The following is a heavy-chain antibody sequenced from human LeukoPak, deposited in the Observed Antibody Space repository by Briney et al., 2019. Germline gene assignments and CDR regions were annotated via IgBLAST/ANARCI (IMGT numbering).Heavy chain of an antibody. CDR3: AREGQGLDY. Sequence: GGSLRLSCAASGFTFSTYNLNWVRQAPGKGLEWVSYITSSSTTIYYADSVRGRFTISRDNAKNSLFLQMNSLRAEDTAVYYCAREGQGLDYWGQGTLVTVPS. V-gene: IGHV3-48*01. J-gene: IGHJ4*02. CDR2: ITSSSTTI. CDR1: GFTFSTYN.